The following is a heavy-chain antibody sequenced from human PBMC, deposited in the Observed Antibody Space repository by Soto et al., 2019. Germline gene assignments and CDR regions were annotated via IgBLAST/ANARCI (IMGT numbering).Heavy chain of an antibody. CDR3: AARGKQWLATGTDY. CDR2: IIPIFGTA. J-gene: IGHJ4*02. Sequence: KVSCKASGGTFGSYAISWVRQAPGQGLEWMGGIIPIFGTANYAQKFQGRVTITADKSTSTAYMELSSLRSEDTAVYYCAARGKQWLATGTDYWGQGXLVTVS. V-gene: IGHV1-69*06. CDR1: GGTFGSYA. D-gene: IGHD6-19*01.